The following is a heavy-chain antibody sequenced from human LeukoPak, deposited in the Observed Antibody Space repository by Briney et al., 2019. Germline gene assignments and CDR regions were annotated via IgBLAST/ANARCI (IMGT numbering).Heavy chain of an antibody. J-gene: IGHJ3*02. D-gene: IGHD6-13*01. V-gene: IGHV4-39*07. CDR2: IFYSGST. Sequence: KPSETLSLTCTVSSGSISTSNYYWGWVRQPPGKALEWIGNIFYSGSTYYSPSLKSRVTISVDTAKNQFSLKLSSVTAADTAVYYCARDLYSSRTNDAFVIWGQGTMVTVSS. CDR1: SGSISTSNYY. CDR3: ARDLYSSRTNDAFVI.